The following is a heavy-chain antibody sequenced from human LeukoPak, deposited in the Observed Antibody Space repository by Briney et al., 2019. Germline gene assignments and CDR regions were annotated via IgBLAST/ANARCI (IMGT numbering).Heavy chain of an antibody. CDR2: IFGSGGSP. J-gene: IGHJ4*02. V-gene: IGHV3-23*01. CDR3: GKTTAGYSSGQKPAWPVDY. CDR1: GFTFGSFA. Sequence: GGSLRLSCAASGFTFGSFAMYWVRQAPGKGLDWIAGIFGSGGSPHYADSVKGRFTISRDNSKNTVCLQINSLRAEDTAGYYCGKTTAGYSSGQKPAWPVDYWGQGTLVTVSS. D-gene: IGHD5-18*01.